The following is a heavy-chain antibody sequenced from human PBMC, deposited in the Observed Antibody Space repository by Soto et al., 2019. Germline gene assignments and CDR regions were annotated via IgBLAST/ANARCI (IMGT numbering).Heavy chain of an antibody. J-gene: IGHJ6*02. Sequence: ASVKVSCKASGYTFTGYYMHWVRQAPGQGLEWMGWINPNSGGTNYAQKFQGRVTMTRDTSISTAYMELSRLRSDDTAVYYCARYSWYYDFWSGYYSPYYYYGMDVWGQGTTVTVSS. D-gene: IGHD3-3*01. CDR2: INPNSGGT. CDR1: GYTFTGYY. CDR3: ARYSWYYDFWSGYYSPYYYYGMDV. V-gene: IGHV1-2*02.